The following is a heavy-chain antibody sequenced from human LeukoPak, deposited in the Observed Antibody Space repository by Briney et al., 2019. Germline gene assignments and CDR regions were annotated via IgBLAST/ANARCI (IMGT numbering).Heavy chain of an antibody. CDR1: GGSISSYY. D-gene: IGHD3-10*01. CDR2: IYASGST. V-gene: IGHV4-4*09. J-gene: IGHJ5*02. Sequence: SETLSLTCSVSGGSISSYYWSWIRQPPGKVLEWIGYIYASGSTNYNPSLKSRVTISVDTSKNQFSLNLTSVTAADPAVYYCARHGSVRSPLGPWGQGTLVTVSS. CDR3: ARHGSVRSPLGP.